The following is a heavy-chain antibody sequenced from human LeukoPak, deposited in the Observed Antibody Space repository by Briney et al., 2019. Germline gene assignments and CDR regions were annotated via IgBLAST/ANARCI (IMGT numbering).Heavy chain of an antibody. CDR1: GGSISSSSYY. CDR2: IYYSGST. CDR3: ARTSSTLAEGTLDY. V-gene: IGHV4-39*01. Sequence: SETLSLTCTVSGGSISSSSYYWGWIRQPPGKGLEWIGSIYYSGSTYYNPSLKSRVTISVDTSENQFSLKLSSVTAADTAVYYCARTSSTLAEGTLDYWGQGTLVTVSS. J-gene: IGHJ4*02. D-gene: IGHD2-2*01.